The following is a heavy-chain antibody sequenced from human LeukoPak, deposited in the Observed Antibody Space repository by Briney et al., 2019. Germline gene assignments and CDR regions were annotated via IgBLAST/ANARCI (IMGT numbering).Heavy chain of an antibody. CDR2: TWFDGNNK. D-gene: IGHD1-26*01. V-gene: IGHV3-33*01. CDR1: GFTFSPYG. J-gene: IGHJ6*02. Sequence: PGGSLRLSCAASGFTFSPYGMHWVRQAPGKGLEWVAVTWFDGNNKYYADSVKGRFTISRDNSKNTLYLQMNSLRAEDTAVYYCARDDAVYSGSYYDYYGMDVWGQGTTVTVSS. CDR3: ARDDAVYSGSYYDYYGMDV.